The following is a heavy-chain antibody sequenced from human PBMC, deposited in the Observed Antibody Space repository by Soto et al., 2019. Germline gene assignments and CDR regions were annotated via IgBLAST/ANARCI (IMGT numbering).Heavy chain of an antibody. Sequence: QVQLQESGPGLVKPSETLSLTCTVSGGSITNYYCSWFRQPPGKGLEWIGYINYDGYSAYNLSLKRRVSLSMDASSTPFSLMLESVTATATAVYYCASHGCGPLHGLVDVWGPGTAVIVSS. CDR2: INYDGYS. CDR1: GGSITNYY. D-gene: IGHD4-4*01. V-gene: IGHV4-59*08. CDR3: ASHGCGPLHGLVDV. J-gene: IGHJ6*02.